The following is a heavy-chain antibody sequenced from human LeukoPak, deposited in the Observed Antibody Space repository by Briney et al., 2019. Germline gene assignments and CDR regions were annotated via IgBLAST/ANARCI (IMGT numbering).Heavy chain of an antibody. V-gene: IGHV4-30-2*01. CDR2: IYHSGST. CDR1: GGSISSGGYC. D-gene: IGHD2-15*01. Sequence: PSETLSLTWAVSGGSISSGGYCWSWLRQPPGKGLEWIGYIYHSGSTYYNPSLKSRVTISVDRSKNQFSLKLSSVTAADTAVYYCARGGSSGYYFDYWGQGTLVTVSS. J-gene: IGHJ4*02. CDR3: ARGGSSGYYFDY.